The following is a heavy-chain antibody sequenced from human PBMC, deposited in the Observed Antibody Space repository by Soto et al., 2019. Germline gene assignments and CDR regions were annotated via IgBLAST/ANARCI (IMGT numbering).Heavy chain of an antibody. CDR3: AKGGRDYYDSSGYYSLSY. CDR2: ISGSGGNT. V-gene: IGHV3-23*01. J-gene: IGHJ4*02. CDR1: GFTFSSYF. Sequence: PGGSLRLSCASSGFTFSSYFMSLVRQAPGKGLEWVSGISGSGGNTYYADSVKGRFAIPRDNSKSTLYLQMNSLRAEDTAVYYCAKGGRDYYDSSGYYSLSYWGQGALVTVSS. D-gene: IGHD3-22*01.